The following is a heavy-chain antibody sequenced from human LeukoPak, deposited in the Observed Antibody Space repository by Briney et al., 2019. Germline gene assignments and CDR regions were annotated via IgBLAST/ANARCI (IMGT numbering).Heavy chain of an antibody. CDR2: IYHSGNT. CDR1: GGSISSSSYY. J-gene: IGHJ4*02. V-gene: IGHV4-39*07. D-gene: IGHD1-26*01. Sequence: SETLSLTCTVSGGSISSSSYYWGWIRQPPGKGLEWIGSIYHSGNTYYNPSLKSRVAISVDTSKNQFSLRLSSVTAADTAVYYCARESSYYANFDYWGQGTLVTVSS. CDR3: ARESSYYANFDY.